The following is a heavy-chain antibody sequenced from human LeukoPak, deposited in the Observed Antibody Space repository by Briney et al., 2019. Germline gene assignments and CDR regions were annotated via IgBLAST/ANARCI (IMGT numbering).Heavy chain of an antibody. Sequence: SQTLSLTCAVSGGSISSGGYSWSWIRQPPGKGLEWIGYIYHSGSTYYNPSLKSRVTISVDRSKNQFSLKLGSVTAADTAVYSCARDRYGSGSNNWFDPWAREPWSPSPQ. CDR1: GGSISSGGYS. V-gene: IGHV4-30-2*01. CDR3: ARDRYGSGSNNWFDP. J-gene: IGHJ5*02. CDR2: IYHSGST. D-gene: IGHD3-10*01.